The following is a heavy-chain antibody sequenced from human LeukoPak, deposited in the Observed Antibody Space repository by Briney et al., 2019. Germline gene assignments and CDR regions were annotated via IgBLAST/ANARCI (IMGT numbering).Heavy chain of an antibody. D-gene: IGHD3-3*01. V-gene: IGHV1-46*01. J-gene: IGHJ4*02. CDR2: INPSGGST. CDR1: GYTFTSYY. CDR3: ARESEAHYDFWSGYYMATENYYFDY. Sequence: ASVKVSCKASGYTFTSYYMHGVRQAPGQGLEWMGIINPSGGSTSYAQKFQGRVTMTRDTSTSTVYMELSSLRSEDTAVYYCARESEAHYDFWSGYYMATENYYFDYWGQGTLVTVSS.